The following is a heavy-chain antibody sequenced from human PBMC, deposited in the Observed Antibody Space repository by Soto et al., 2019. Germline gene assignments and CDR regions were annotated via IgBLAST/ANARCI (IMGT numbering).Heavy chain of an antibody. D-gene: IGHD3-10*01. CDR1: GFTFTSSA. Sequence: RASVKVSCKASGFTFTSSAVQWVRQARGQRLEWIGWIVVGSGSTYYADSVKGRFTISRDNSKNTLYLQMNSLRAEDTAVYYCARDMVWWFGNPDYGMDVWGQGTTVTVSS. V-gene: IGHV1-58*01. J-gene: IGHJ6*02. CDR2: IVVGSGST. CDR3: ARDMVWWFGNPDYGMDV.